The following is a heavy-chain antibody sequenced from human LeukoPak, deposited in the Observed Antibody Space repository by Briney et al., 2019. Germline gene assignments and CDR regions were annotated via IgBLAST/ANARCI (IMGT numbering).Heavy chain of an antibody. J-gene: IGHJ4*02. CDR1: GGSISSYY. Sequence: PSETLSLTCTVSGGSISSYYWSWIRQPPGKGLEWIGYTYYSGSSNYSPSLKSRVTISVDTSKNQFSLKLSSVTAADTAVYYCARDRDSSGYYYFDYWGQGTLVTVSS. CDR3: ARDRDSSGYYYFDY. V-gene: IGHV4-59*01. D-gene: IGHD3-22*01. CDR2: TYYSGSS.